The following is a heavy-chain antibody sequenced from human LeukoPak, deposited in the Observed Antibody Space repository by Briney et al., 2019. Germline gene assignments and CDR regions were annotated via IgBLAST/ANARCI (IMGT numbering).Heavy chain of an antibody. Sequence: GGSLRLSCAASGFTFSSSSMNWVRQAPGKGLEWVSYISSSSTIIYYADSVKGRFTISRDNAKNSLYLQMNSLRAEDTAVYYCARGRGIVDGMDVWGQGTTVTVSS. CDR3: ARGRGIVDGMDV. D-gene: IGHD1-26*01. CDR2: ISSSSTII. V-gene: IGHV3-48*01. CDR1: GFTFSSSS. J-gene: IGHJ6*02.